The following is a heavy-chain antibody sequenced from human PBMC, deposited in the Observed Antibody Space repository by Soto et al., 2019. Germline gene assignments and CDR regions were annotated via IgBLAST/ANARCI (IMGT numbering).Heavy chain of an antibody. Sequence: QVQLQESGPGLVKPSETLSLTCTVSGGSISSYYWSWIRQPAGKGLEWIGRIYTSGSTNYNPSLKSRVTMSVDTSKNQFSLKLSSVTAADTAVYYCARYSSSSWHYYYAMDVWGQGTTVTVSS. J-gene: IGHJ6*02. V-gene: IGHV4-4*07. D-gene: IGHD6-6*01. CDR3: ARYSSSSWHYYYAMDV. CDR2: IYTSGST. CDR1: GGSISSYY.